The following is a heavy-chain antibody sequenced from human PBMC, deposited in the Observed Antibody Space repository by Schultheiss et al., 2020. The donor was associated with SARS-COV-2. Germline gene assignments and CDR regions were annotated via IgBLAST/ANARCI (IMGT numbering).Heavy chain of an antibody. V-gene: IGHV3-33*08. D-gene: IGHD3-3*01. J-gene: IGHJ4*02. CDR1: GFTVSSKY. CDR3: ARETYDFWSGYSWAGGGGYDY. CDR2: IWYDGSKQ. Sequence: GGSLRLSCAASGFTVSSKYMSWVRQAPGKGLEWLAVIWYDGSKQYYADSVKGRFTISRDNSKNTLYLQMNSLRAEDTAVYYCARETYDFWSGYSWAGGGGYDYWGQGTLVTVSS.